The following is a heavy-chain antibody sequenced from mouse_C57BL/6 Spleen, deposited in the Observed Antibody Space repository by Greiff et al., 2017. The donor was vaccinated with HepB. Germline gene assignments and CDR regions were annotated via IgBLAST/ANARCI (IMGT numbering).Heavy chain of an antibody. J-gene: IGHJ1*03. CDR3: ARPAYNSNLCWYFDV. D-gene: IGHD2-5*01. CDR2: ILPSIGRT. V-gene: IGHV15-2*01. Sequence: QVQLKESGSELRSPWSSVKLSCKDFDSEVFPIAYMSWVRQKPGHGFEWIGGILPSIGRTIYGEKFEDKATLDADTLSNTAYLELNSLTSEDSAIYYCARPAYNSNLCWYFDVWGTGTTVTVSS. CDR1: DSEVFPIAY.